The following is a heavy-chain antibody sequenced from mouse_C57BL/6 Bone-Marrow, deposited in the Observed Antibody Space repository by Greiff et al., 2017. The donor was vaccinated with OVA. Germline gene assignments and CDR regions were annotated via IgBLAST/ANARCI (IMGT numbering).Heavy chain of an antibody. D-gene: IGHD1-1*01. Sequence: EVKLVESGGGLVKPGGSLKLSCAASGFTFSDYGMHWVRQAPEKGLEWVAYISSGSSTIYYADTVKGRFTISRDNANNTLFLPMTSLRSEDRAMYYCATTPGSSYIGWFAYWGQRTLVTGSA. CDR1: GFTFSDYG. CDR2: ISSGSSTI. V-gene: IGHV5-17*01. J-gene: IGHJ3*01. CDR3: ATTPGSSYIGWFAY.